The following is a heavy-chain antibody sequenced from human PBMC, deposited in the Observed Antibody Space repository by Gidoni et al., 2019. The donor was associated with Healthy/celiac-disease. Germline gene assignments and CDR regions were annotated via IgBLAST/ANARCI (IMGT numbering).Heavy chain of an antibody. J-gene: IGHJ4*02. D-gene: IGHD1-26*01. Sequence: EVQLVESGGGLVQPGGSLRLSCAASGFTFSSYSMNWVRQAPGKGLEWVSYISSSSSTIYYADSVKGRFTISRDNAKNSLYLQMNSLRDEDTAVYYCATLGSGSYYGDLDYWGQGTLVTVSS. CDR2: ISSSSSTI. V-gene: IGHV3-48*02. CDR3: ATLGSGSYYGDLDY. CDR1: GFTFSSYS.